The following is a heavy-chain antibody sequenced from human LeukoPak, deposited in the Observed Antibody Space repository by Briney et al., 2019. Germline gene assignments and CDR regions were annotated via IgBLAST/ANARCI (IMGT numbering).Heavy chain of an antibody. CDR1: GFTFSSYS. J-gene: IGHJ4*02. CDR2: ISSSSSYI. CDR3: ARSPGAVDFDY. V-gene: IGHV3-21*01. Sequence: GGSLRLSCAASGFTFSSYSRNWVRQAPGKGLEWVSSISSSSSYIYYADSVKGRFTISRDNAKNSLYLQMNSLRAEDTAVYYSARSPGAVDFDYWGQGTLVTVSS. D-gene: IGHD3-16*01.